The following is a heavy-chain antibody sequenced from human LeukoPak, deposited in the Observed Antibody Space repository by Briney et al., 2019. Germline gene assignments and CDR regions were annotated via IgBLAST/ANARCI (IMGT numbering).Heavy chain of an antibody. Sequence: PSETLSLTCAVYGGSFSGYYWSWIRQPRGKGLEWIGEINHSGSTNYNPSLKSRVTISVDTSKNQFSLKLSSVTAADTAVYYCARARYYYDSSGYPTAEYFQHWGQGTLVTVSS. D-gene: IGHD3-22*01. CDR2: INHSGST. J-gene: IGHJ1*01. CDR3: ARARYYYDSSGYPTAEYFQH. V-gene: IGHV4-34*01. CDR1: GGSFSGYY.